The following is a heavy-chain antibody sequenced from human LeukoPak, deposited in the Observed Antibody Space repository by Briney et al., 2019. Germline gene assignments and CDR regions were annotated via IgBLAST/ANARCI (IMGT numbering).Heavy chain of an antibody. Sequence: GGSLRLSCAASGFTFSSYEMNWVRQAPGKGLEWVSYISSSGSPIYYADSVKGRFTISRDNAKNSLYLQMHSLRAEDTAVYYCARDVSRYSGSYYDYWGQGALVIVSS. V-gene: IGHV3-48*03. D-gene: IGHD1-26*01. CDR2: ISSSGSPI. CDR3: ARDVSRYSGSYYDY. J-gene: IGHJ4*02. CDR1: GFTFSSYE.